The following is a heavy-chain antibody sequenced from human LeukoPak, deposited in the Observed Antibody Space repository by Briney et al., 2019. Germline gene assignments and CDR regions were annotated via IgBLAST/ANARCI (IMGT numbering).Heavy chain of an antibody. V-gene: IGHV4-34*01. CDR3: ARERERGIFDY. Sequence: PSETLSLTCAVYGGSLSGYYWSWIRQPPGKGLEWIGEINHSGSTNYNPSLKSRVTISVDTSKNQFSLKLSSVTAADTAVYYCARERERGIFDYWGQGTLVTVSS. CDR2: INHSGST. J-gene: IGHJ4*02. CDR1: GGSLSGYY. D-gene: IGHD7-27*01.